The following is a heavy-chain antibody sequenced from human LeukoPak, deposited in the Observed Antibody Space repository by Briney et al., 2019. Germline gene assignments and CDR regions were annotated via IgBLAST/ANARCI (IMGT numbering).Heavy chain of an antibody. CDR2: IYSGGGT. CDR3: ATEAGVD. CDR1: GFTVSKKY. J-gene: IGHJ1*01. V-gene: IGHV3-66*01. D-gene: IGHD6-13*01. Sequence: GGSLRLSCAASGFTVSKKYMTWVRQAPGKGLEWVSSIYSGGGTYYADSVKGRFTISRDNSKNTLNLQMNSLRTEDTAVYYCATEAGVDWGQGTLVTVSS.